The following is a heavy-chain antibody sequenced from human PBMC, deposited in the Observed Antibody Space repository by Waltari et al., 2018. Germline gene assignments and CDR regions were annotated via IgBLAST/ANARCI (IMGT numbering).Heavy chain of an antibody. J-gene: IGHJ5*02. Sequence: EVQLVQSGAEVKKPGESLKISCKGFGYSFTNYWLGWVRQMPGKGLEWMGIIYPGDSDTRYSPSFQGQVTFSADRSISTAFLQWSSLKASDTAVYYCARFGWGSADPNWFDPWGQGTLVTVSS. CDR2: IYPGDSDT. CDR3: ARFGWGSADPNWFDP. V-gene: IGHV5-51*01. CDR1: GYSFTNYW. D-gene: IGHD3-16*01.